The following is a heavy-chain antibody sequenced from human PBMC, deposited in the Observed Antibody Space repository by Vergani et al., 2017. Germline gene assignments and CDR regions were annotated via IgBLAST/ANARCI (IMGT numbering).Heavy chain of an antibody. CDR3: ARPYYYGSGSLLH. J-gene: IGHJ1*01. CDR2: IYPYNGYT. V-gene: IGHV1-18*01. Sequence: QVQLVQSGADVKRPGASVKVSCEASGYTFTSFGITWVRQAPGQGLEWMGWIYPYNGYTNYAQKLQGRVTMTTDTSTSTAYMDLSRLRSDDTAVYYCARPYYYGSGSLLHWGQGTLVTVSS. D-gene: IGHD3-10*01. CDR1: GYTFTSFG.